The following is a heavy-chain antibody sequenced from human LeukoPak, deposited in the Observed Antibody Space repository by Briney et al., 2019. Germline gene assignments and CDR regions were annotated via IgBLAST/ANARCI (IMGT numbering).Heavy chain of an antibody. CDR2: ISPDETVK. CDR3: ARDSR. J-gene: IGHJ4*02. Sequence: PGGSLRLSCVASGFTISSVWMSWVRQAPGKGLEWVAYISPDETVKTYVDSVEGRFTISKDNAKNSVYLQMNSLTVEDTAVYYCARDSRWGQGTLVSVSS. CDR1: GFTISSVW. V-gene: IGHV3-7*01.